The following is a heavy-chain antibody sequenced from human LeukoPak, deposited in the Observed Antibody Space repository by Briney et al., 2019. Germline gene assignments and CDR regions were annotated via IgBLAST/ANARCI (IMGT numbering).Heavy chain of an antibody. V-gene: IGHV4-59*01. CDR1: GGSITDYH. Sequence: SETLSLTCTVSGGSITDYHWTRIRQPPGQGLEYIGYVYNRGTTFYNPSLKGRVTISADTSKKQLFLKVNSMTAADTAVYYCARGAGGYRFDPWGQGTLVTVSS. D-gene: IGHD1-1*01. CDR3: ARGAGGYRFDP. J-gene: IGHJ5*02. CDR2: VYNRGTT.